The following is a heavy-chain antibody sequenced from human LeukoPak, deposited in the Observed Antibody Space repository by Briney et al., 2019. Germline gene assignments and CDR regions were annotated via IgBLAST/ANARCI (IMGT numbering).Heavy chain of an antibody. CDR2: IYYSGST. V-gene: IGHV4-61*01. CDR3: ASVFSSSWKSDY. CDR1: GGSVSSGSYY. D-gene: IGHD6-13*01. J-gene: IGHJ4*02. Sequence: SETLSLTCTVSGGSVSSGSYYWGWLRQPPGKGLEWIGYIYYSGSTNYNPSLKSRVTISVDTSKNQFSLKLSSVTAADTAVYYCASVFSSSWKSDYWGQGTLVTVSS.